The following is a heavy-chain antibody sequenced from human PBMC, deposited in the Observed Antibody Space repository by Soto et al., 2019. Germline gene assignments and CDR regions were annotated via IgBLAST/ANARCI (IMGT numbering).Heavy chain of an antibody. Sequence: QVQLVQSGAEMKEPGSSVKVSCKTSGGTFSSSAISWLRQAPGQGLEWMGGIIPLFRTPDYAQKFQGRVTIAADESTSTAYMERRSLRSEDTAVYYCARDIDRLQLGGNYYYILDVWGQGTTITVSS. J-gene: IGHJ6*02. D-gene: IGHD4-4*01. CDR3: ARDIDRLQLGGNYYYILDV. CDR2: IIPLFRTP. CDR1: GGTFSSSA. V-gene: IGHV1-69*12.